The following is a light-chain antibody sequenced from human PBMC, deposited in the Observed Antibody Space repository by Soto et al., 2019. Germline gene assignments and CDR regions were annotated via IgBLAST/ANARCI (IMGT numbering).Light chain of an antibody. CDR3: QQYGTSPRT. Sequence: EIVMTQSPATLSVSPGERATLSCRASQSVNIYLAWYQQKPGHAPRLLIFGASYRATGIPARFSGSGSGTEFTLTISSLQYEDFAVYICQQYGTSPRTFGQGTRLEI. V-gene: IGKV3D-15*01. CDR1: QSVNIY. J-gene: IGKJ5*01. CDR2: GAS.